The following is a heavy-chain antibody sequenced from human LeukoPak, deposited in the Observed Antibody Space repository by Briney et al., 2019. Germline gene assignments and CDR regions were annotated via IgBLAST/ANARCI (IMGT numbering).Heavy chain of an antibody. Sequence: PGGSLRLSCAASGFTVSSNEMSWVRQAPGKGLEWVSVIYSGGSTYYADSVKGRFTISRDNSKNTLYLQMNSLRAEDTAVYYCARAVGSWFFAFDIWGQGTMVTVSS. J-gene: IGHJ3*02. V-gene: IGHV3-66*01. D-gene: IGHD3-9*01. CDR2: IYSGGST. CDR3: ARAVGSWFFAFDI. CDR1: GFTVSSNE.